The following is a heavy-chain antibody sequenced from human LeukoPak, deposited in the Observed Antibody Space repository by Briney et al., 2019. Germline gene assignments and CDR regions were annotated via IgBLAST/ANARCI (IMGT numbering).Heavy chain of an antibody. CDR2: ISSSSSYT. CDR1: GFTFSDYY. CDR3: AREAEYCSGGSCYGDAFDI. Sequence: GWCLRLSCAASGFTFSDYYMSWIRPAPGKGLAWVSYISSSSSYTNYADSVKGRFTISRDNAKNSLYLQMNSLRAEDTAVYYCAREAEYCSGGSCYGDAFDIWGQGTMVTVSS. D-gene: IGHD2-15*01. J-gene: IGHJ3*02. V-gene: IGHV3-11*06.